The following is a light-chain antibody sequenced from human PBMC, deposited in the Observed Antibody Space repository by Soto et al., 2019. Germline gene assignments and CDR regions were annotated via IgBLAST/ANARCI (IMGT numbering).Light chain of an antibody. J-gene: IGKJ1*01. CDR3: QQYYSIPWT. CDR1: QSVLYSSNNRNY. V-gene: IGKV4-1*01. Sequence: DIVMTQSPDSLAVSLGERATINCKSSQSVLYSSNNRNYLAWYQQKPGQPPKLLISWASTRESGVPDRFSGSGSGTDFTLTISSLQAEDVAVYYCQQYYSIPWTFGQGTKVEIK. CDR2: WAS.